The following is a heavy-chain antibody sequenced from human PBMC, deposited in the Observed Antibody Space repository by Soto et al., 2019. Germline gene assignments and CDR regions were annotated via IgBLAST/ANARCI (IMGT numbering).Heavy chain of an antibody. J-gene: IGHJ5*02. CDR2: IYWDDDK. D-gene: IGHD2-15*01. V-gene: IGHV2-5*02. CDR1: GFSLTTSGVG. CDR3: AQRGYSPQDIVVAGAFDP. Sequence: QITLNESGPTLVNPTETLTLTCTFSGFSLTTSGVGVRWIRQPPGKALEWLALIYWDDDKRYSPSLESRLTIAKDTSKSRVVVTMTDMDPVDRATYYGAQRGYSPQDIVVAGAFDPWGQGILVTVSS.